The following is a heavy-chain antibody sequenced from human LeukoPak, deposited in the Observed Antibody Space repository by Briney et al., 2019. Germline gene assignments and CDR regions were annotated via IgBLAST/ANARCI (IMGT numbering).Heavy chain of an antibody. CDR2: ISGSGGGT. D-gene: IGHD3-22*01. V-gene: IGHV3-23*01. CDR1: GITLSNYG. J-gene: IGHJ4*02. CDR3: AKRGVVIRVILVGFHREAYYFAS. Sequence: GSLRLSCAVSGITLSNYGMSWVRQAPGKGLEWLAGISGSGGGTNYADSGKGRFTISRHNPRNALYLQMNSLRAEATAVYFCAKRGVVIRVILVGFHREAYYFASWGQGALVTVSS.